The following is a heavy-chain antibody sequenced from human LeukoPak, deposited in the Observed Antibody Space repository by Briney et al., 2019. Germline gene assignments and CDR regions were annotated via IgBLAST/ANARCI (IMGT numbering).Heavy chain of an antibody. D-gene: IGHD6-19*01. J-gene: IGHJ6*02. CDR1: GFTFSSYA. Sequence: GGSLRLSCAASGFTFSSYAMSWVRQAPGKGLEWVSAISGSGGSTYYADSVKGRFTISRDNSKNTLYLQLNSLRAEDTAVFYCAKDLRIHSSGYLVLRYYYGMDVWGQGTTVTVSS. CDR2: ISGSGGST. CDR3: AKDLRIHSSGYLVLRYYYGMDV. V-gene: IGHV3-23*01.